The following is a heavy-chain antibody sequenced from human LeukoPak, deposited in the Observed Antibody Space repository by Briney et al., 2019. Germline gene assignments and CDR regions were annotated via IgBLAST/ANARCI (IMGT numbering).Heavy chain of an antibody. CDR2: IYYTGTT. Sequence: SETLSLTCTVSGGSISSYYWSWIRQPPGKGLEWIGYIYYTGTTNYNPSLKSRVTISVDTSKNQFSLKLSSVTAADTAVYYCASGGGPGSYYNFKGGNYYYYYMDVWGKGTTVTVSS. J-gene: IGHJ6*03. CDR3: ASGGGPGSYYNFKGGNYYYYYMDV. D-gene: IGHD3-10*01. V-gene: IGHV4-59*01. CDR1: GGSISSYY.